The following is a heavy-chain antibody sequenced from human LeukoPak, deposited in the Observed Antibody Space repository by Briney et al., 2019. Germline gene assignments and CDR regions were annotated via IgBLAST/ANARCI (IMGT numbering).Heavy chain of an antibody. CDR3: ARHTRPGHSGYENAFDI. CDR1: GGSISRTSYY. Sequence: SETLSLTCTVSGGSISRTSYYWDWISQPPGKGLEWIGNVFDSGSTHYNPSLKSRVTISVDTSKNQFSLRLSSVTAADTAVYYCARHTRPGHSGYENAFDIWGQGTMVTVSS. CDR2: VFDSGST. V-gene: IGHV4-39*01. J-gene: IGHJ3*02. D-gene: IGHD5-12*01.